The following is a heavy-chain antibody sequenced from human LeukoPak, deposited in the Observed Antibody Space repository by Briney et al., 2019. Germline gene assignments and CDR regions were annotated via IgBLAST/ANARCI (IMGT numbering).Heavy chain of an antibody. V-gene: IGHV3-23*01. CDR2: ISGSGGST. D-gene: IGHD6-13*01. Sequence: GGSLRLSCAASGFTFSSYAMSWVRQAPGKGLEWVSAISGSGGSTYYADSVKGRFTISRDNSKNTLYLQMNSLRAEDTAVYYCARVYSSSWGFDYWGQGTLVTVSS. J-gene: IGHJ4*02. CDR3: ARVYSSSWGFDY. CDR1: GFTFSSYA.